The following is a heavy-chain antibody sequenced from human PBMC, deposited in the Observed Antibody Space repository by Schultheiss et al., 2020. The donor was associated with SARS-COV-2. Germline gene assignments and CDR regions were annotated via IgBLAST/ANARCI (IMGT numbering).Heavy chain of an antibody. J-gene: IGHJ4*02. Sequence: GGSLRLSCAASGFTFSNSDMNWVRQAPGKGLEWVSAISGSGGSTYYADSVKGRFTISRDNSKNTLYLQMNSLRAEDTAVYYCARRGYSSGWYYFDYWGQGTLVTVSS. CDR1: GFTFSNSD. V-gene: IGHV3-23*01. D-gene: IGHD6-19*01. CDR3: ARRGYSSGWYYFDY. CDR2: ISGSGGST.